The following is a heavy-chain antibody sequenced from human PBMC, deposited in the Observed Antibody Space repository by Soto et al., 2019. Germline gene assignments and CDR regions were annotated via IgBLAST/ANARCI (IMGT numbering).Heavy chain of an antibody. D-gene: IGHD6-19*01. CDR2: IYYSGST. CDR3: ARNSPGDGVWYSGAFDI. J-gene: IGHJ3*02. Sequence: PSETLSLTCTVSGGSISSYYWSWIRQPPGKGLEWIGYIYYSGSTNYNPSLKSRVTISVDTSKNQFSLKLSSVTAADTAVYYCARNSPGDGVWYSGAFDIWGQGTMVTVS. V-gene: IGHV4-59*08. CDR1: GGSISSYY.